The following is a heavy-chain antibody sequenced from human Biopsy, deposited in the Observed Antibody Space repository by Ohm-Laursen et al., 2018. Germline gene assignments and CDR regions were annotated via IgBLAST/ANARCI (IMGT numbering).Heavy chain of an antibody. CDR1: GGSISRDY. J-gene: IGHJ6*02. Sequence: GTLSLTCTVSGGSISRDYWAWIRQPPGKGLQWIGYTYYSGSTNYNPSLNSRVTIAVDTSKNQFSLRLTSVTAADTVVYYCVRSNYHYYGFDVWGQGTTVTVSS. CDR3: VRSNYHYYGFDV. V-gene: IGHV4-59*01. CDR2: TYYSGST.